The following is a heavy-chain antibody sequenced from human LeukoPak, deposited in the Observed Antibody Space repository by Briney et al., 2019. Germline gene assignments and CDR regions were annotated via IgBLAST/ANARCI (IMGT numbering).Heavy chain of an antibody. CDR2: ISGSGGST. Sequence: GGSLRLSCAASGFTFSSYAMSWVRRAPGKGLEWVSAISGSGGSTYYADSVKGRFTISRDNSKNTLYLQMNSLRAEDTAVYYCAKSRGSRITIFGVVTAPFDYWGQGTLVTVSS. CDR3: AKSRGSRITIFGVVTAPFDY. CDR1: GFTFSSYA. V-gene: IGHV3-23*01. J-gene: IGHJ4*02. D-gene: IGHD3-3*01.